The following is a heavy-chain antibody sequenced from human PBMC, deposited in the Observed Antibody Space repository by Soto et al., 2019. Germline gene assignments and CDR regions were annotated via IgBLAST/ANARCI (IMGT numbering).Heavy chain of an antibody. CDR3: ARHTPAISISDH. Sequence: SETLSLTCAVSGGSISSTNGWSWVRQPPGKGLEWIGEIYHSGSTNYNPSLKSRVTISVDKSKNQFSLKLSSVTAADTAVYYCARHTPAISISDHWGQGTLVTVSS. V-gene: IGHV4-4*02. CDR2: IYHSGST. CDR1: GGSISSTNG. D-gene: IGHD2-15*01. J-gene: IGHJ4*02.